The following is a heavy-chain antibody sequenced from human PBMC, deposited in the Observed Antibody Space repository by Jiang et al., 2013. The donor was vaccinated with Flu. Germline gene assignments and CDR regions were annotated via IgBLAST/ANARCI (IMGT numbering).Heavy chain of an antibody. CDR2: IYYSGST. CDR1: GGSISSSSYY. Sequence: LLKPSETLSLTCTVSGGSISSSSYYWGWIRQPPGKGLEWIGSIYYSGSTYYNPSLKSRVTISVDTSKNQFSLKLSSVTAADTAVYYCARSSYYYDSSGYYYFDYWGQGTLVTVSS. V-gene: IGHV4-39*01. J-gene: IGHJ4*02. CDR3: ARSSYYYDSSGYYYFDY. D-gene: IGHD3-22*01.